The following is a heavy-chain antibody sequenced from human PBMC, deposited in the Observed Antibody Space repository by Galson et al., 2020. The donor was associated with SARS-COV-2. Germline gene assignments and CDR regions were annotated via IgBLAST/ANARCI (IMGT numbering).Heavy chain of an antibody. CDR1: GYSINSGYF. D-gene: IGHD6-19*01. CDR3: ARDEGYTSGWAVGDWD. CDR2: IFHSGST. J-gene: IGHJ4*02. Sequence: SETLSLTCTVSGYSINSGYFWGWIRQPPGKGLEWIGSIFHSGSTFYNPSLESRVTISRDTSKNQFSLKLTSVTDADTAVYYCARDEGYTSGWAVGDWDWGQGTLVTVSS. V-gene: IGHV4-38-2*02.